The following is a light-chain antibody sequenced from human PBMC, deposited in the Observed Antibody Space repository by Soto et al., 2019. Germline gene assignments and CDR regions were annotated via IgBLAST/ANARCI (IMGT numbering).Light chain of an antibody. CDR1: SSNVGAGYD. V-gene: IGLV1-40*01. J-gene: IGLJ3*02. Sequence: QSVLTQPPSVSGAPGQRVTISCTGSSSNVGAGYDVHWYQQLRGTAPKLLIFGNSNRPSGVPDRFSGSKSGTSASLAITGLQAEDEGHYYCQSYDRSLSGAVFGGGTKVTVL. CDR2: GNS. CDR3: QSYDRSLSGAV.